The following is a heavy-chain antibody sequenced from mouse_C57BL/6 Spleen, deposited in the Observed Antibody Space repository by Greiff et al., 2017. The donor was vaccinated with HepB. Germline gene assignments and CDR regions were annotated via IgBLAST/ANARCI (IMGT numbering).Heavy chain of an antibody. Sequence: EVKLVESGGGLVKPGGSLKLSCAASGFTFSDYGMHWVRQAPEKGLEWVAYISSGSSTIYYADTVKGRFTISRDNAKNTLFLQMTSLRSEDTAMYYCARPYYYGRSYGYFDVWGTGTTVTVSS. CDR2: ISSGSSTI. V-gene: IGHV5-17*01. D-gene: IGHD1-1*01. CDR1: GFTFSDYG. J-gene: IGHJ1*03. CDR3: ARPYYYGRSYGYFDV.